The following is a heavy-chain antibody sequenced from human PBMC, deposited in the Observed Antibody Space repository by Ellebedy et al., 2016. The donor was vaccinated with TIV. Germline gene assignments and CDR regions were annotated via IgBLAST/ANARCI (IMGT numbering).Heavy chain of an antibody. D-gene: IGHD3-9*01. CDR1: GFTFSSYS. V-gene: IGHV3-48*04. J-gene: IGHJ4*02. CDR3: AKGFGGYDILTAVGY. CDR2: ISSSSSTI. Sequence: GGSLRLSXAASGFTFSSYSMNWVRQAPGKGLEWVSYISSSSSTIYYADSVKGRFTISRDNAKNSLYLQMNSLRAEDTAVYYCAKGFGGYDILTAVGYWGQGTLVTVSS.